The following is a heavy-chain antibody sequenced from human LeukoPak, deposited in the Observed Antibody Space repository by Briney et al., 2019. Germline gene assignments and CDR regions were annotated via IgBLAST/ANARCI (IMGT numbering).Heavy chain of an antibody. Sequence: GGSLRLSCAASGFTFSRYWMHWVRQPPGKGLVWVSRITSDGSGIGYADSVKGRFSTSRDNAKNTLYLQMNSLRAEDTAVYYCASGRLVGAPDYWGQGTLVTVSS. CDR2: ITSDGSGI. V-gene: IGHV3-74*01. D-gene: IGHD1-26*01. CDR3: ASGRLVGAPDY. CDR1: GFTFSRYW. J-gene: IGHJ4*02.